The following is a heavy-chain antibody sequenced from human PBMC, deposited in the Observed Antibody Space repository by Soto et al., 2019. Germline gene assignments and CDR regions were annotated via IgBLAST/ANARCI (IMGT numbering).Heavy chain of an antibody. D-gene: IGHD6-19*01. CDR2: IYYSGST. CDR1: GGSISSGGYY. V-gene: IGHV4-31*03. J-gene: IGHJ6*02. CDR3: AKSKTTGWSQPYYYGMDV. Sequence: SETLSLTCTVSGGSISSGGYYWSWIRQHPGKGLEWIGYIYYSGSTYYNPSLKSRVTISVDTSKNQFSLKLSSVTAADTAVYYCAKSKTTGWSQPYYYGMDVWGQGTTVTVSS.